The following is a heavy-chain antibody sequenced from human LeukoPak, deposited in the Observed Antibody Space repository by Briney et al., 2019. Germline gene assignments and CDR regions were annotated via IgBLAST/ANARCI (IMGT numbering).Heavy chain of an antibody. CDR3: AREDNLMDFWSGYSDY. CDR1: GYTFTSYA. D-gene: IGHD3-3*01. Sequence: ASVKASCKASGYTFTSYAISWVRQAPGQGLEWMGWISTYNGHTNCAQKLQGRVTMTTDTSTSTACMELRSLRSDDTAVYYCAREDNLMDFWSGYSDYWGQGTLVTVSS. CDR2: ISTYNGHT. J-gene: IGHJ4*02. V-gene: IGHV1-18*01.